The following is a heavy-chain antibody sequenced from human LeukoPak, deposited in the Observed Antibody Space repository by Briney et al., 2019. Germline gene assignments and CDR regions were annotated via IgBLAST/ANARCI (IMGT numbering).Heavy chain of an antibody. V-gene: IGHV3-74*01. J-gene: IGHJ4*02. CDR3: VRDGSAYNFDY. Sequence: GGPLRLSCAASGFTFSPSWMHWVRQAPGKGLEWVSRINNDGSYINYADSVKGRFTISRDNAKNTVDLQMNSLRAEDTAVYFCVRDGSAYNFDYWGQGVLVTVSS. CDR1: GFTFSPSW. D-gene: IGHD1-14*01. CDR2: INNDGSYI.